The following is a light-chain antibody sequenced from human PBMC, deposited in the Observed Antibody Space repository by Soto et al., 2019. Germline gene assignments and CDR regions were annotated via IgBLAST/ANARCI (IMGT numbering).Light chain of an antibody. J-gene: IGKJ1*01. CDR2: GAS. Sequence: EIVLTQYPATLSLSPGERATLSCGAIQSVSSSYLAWYQQKPGQAPRLLIYGASSRATGIPDRFSGSGSGTDFTLTISRLETEDFGVYYCQQYATSPPRTFGQGTKVDIK. CDR3: QQYATSPPRT. CDR1: QSVSSSY. V-gene: IGKV3-20*01.